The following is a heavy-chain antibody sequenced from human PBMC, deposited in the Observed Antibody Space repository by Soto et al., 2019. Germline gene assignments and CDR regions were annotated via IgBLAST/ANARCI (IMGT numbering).Heavy chain of an antibody. CDR3: ARDGAPAAAGFDY. Sequence: SVKVSCKASGYTFTSYAMHWVRQAPGQRLEWMGWINAGNGNTKYSQKFQGRVTITRDTSASTAYMELSSLRSEDTAVYYCARDGAPAAAGFDYWGQGTLVTVSS. V-gene: IGHV1-3*01. CDR1: GYTFTSYA. J-gene: IGHJ4*02. CDR2: INAGNGNT. D-gene: IGHD2-2*01.